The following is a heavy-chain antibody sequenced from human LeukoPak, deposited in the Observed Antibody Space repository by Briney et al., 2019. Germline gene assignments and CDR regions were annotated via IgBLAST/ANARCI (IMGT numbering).Heavy chain of an antibody. Sequence: GASLRLSCAASGFTFSTYAMHWVRQAPGKGLEHVSSISSGGVNTYYADSVRGRFTISRDNSKNTLYLHMGSMRAEDMAVYYCAREEDPVGGISFNYWGQGTLVTVSS. CDR3: AREEDPVGGISFNY. CDR1: GFTFSTYA. V-gene: IGHV3-64*02. J-gene: IGHJ4*02. CDR2: ISSGGVNT. D-gene: IGHD1-26*01.